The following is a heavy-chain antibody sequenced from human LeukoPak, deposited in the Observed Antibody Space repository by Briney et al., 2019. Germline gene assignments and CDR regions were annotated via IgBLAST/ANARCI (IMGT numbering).Heavy chain of an antibody. CDR3: ARHDILTGYYYFDY. D-gene: IGHD3-9*01. J-gene: IGHJ4*02. V-gene: IGHV4-34*01. CDR2: INHSGST. Sequence: PSETLSLTCAVYGGSFSGYYWSWIRQPPGKGLEWIGEINHSGSTNYNPSLKSRVTISVDTSKNQFSLKLSSVTAADTAVYYCARHDILTGYYYFDYWGQGTLVTVSS. CDR1: GGSFSGYY.